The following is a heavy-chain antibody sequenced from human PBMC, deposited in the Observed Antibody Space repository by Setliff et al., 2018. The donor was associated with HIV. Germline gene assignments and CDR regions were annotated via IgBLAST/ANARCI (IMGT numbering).Heavy chain of an antibody. CDR1: GGSITSGSYY. CDR3: ARQGGYNSPLMV. D-gene: IGHD3-10*01. J-gene: IGHJ4*02. Sequence: AETLSLTCTVSGGSITSGSYYWSWIRQPAGKGLEWIGYIFDSGTTKYNPSATSRVTISVDASKNQFFLQLISVTAADTAVYYCARQGGYNSPLMVWGQGKLITVSS. V-gene: IGHV4-61*10. CDR2: IFDSGTT.